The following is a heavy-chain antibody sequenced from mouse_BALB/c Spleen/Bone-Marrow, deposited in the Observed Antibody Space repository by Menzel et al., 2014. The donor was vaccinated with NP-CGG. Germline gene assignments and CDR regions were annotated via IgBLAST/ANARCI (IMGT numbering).Heavy chain of an antibody. V-gene: IGHV1S137*01. CDR2: ISTYYGDA. CDR3: ARRYANPYYAVDY. D-gene: IGHD2-10*02. Sequence: VQLRQSGAELVRPGVSVKISCKGSGYTFTDYAMHWVKQSHAKSLEWIGVISTYYGDARYNQNFKGKATMTVDRSSSTAYMELARLTSEDSAIYYCARRYANPYYAVDYWGQGTSVTVSS. CDR1: GYTFTDYA. J-gene: IGHJ4*01.